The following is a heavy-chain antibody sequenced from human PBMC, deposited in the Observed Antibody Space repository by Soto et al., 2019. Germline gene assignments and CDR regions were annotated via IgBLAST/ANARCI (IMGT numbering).Heavy chain of an antibody. CDR2: ISSSSSYI. V-gene: IGHV3-21*01. J-gene: IGHJ5*02. Sequence: SGGSLRLSCAASGFTFSSYSMNWVRQAPGKGLEWVSSISSSSSYIYYADSVKGRFTISRDNAKNSLYLQMNSLRAEDTAVYYCARGHLDDSSGYYAGSDNWFDPWGQGTLVTVSS. CDR3: ARGHLDDSSGYYAGSDNWFDP. D-gene: IGHD3-22*01. CDR1: GFTFSSYS.